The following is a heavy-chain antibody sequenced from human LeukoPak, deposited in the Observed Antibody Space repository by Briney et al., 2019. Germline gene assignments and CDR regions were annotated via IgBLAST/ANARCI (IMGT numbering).Heavy chain of an antibody. Sequence: SETLSLTCTVSGGSISSSSYYWSWIRQPPGKGLEWIGEINHSGSTNYNPSLKSRVTISVDTSKNQFSLKLSSVTAADTAVYYCARQGGAGPDRNPHFDYWGQGTLVTVSS. D-gene: IGHD3-10*01. V-gene: IGHV4-39*01. CDR2: INHSGST. CDR1: GGSISSSSYY. J-gene: IGHJ4*02. CDR3: ARQGGAGPDRNPHFDY.